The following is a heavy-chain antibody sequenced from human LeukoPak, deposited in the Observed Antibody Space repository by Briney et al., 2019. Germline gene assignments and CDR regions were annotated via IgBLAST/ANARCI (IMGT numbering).Heavy chain of an antibody. CDR3: ARTLGGYDSSGIDY. CDR2: ISSSSSYI. V-gene: IGHV3-21*01. J-gene: IGHJ4*01. CDR1: GFTFSSYS. D-gene: IGHD3-10*01. Sequence: GGSLRLSCAASGFTFSSYSMNWVRQAPGKGLEWVSSISSSSSYIYYADSVKGRFTISRDNADNTLYLDMNNLRAEDTAIYYCARTLGGYDSSGIDYWGQGTLVTVSS.